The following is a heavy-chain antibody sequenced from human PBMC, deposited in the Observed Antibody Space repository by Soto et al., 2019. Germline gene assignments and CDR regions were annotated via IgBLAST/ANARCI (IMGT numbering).Heavy chain of an antibody. CDR2: IKSKTDGGTT. CDR3: TATYYDILTGYYNPGY. V-gene: IGHV3-15*07. J-gene: IGHJ4*02. Sequence: GGSLRLSCAASGFTFSNAWMNWVRQAPGKGLEWVGRIKSKTDGGTTDYAAPVKGRFTISRDDSKNTLYLQMNSLKTEDTAVYYCTATYYDILTGYYNPGYWGQGTLVTVSS. D-gene: IGHD3-9*01. CDR1: GFTFSNAW.